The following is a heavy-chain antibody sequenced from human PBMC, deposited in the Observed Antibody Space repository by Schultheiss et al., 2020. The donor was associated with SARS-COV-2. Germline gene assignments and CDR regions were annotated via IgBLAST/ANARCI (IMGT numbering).Heavy chain of an antibody. V-gene: IGHV4-34*01. Sequence: SETLSLTCTVSGGSISDHYWGWIRQPPGKGLEWIGEINHSGSTYYNPSLKSRVTISVDTSKNQFSLKLSSVTAADTAVYYCASEGLRFLENDYWGQGTLVTVSS. J-gene: IGHJ4*02. CDR2: INHSGST. CDR1: GGSISDHY. CDR3: ASEGLRFLENDY. D-gene: IGHD3-3*01.